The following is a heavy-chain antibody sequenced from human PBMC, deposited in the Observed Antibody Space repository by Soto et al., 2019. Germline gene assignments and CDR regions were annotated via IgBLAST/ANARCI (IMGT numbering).Heavy chain of an antibody. D-gene: IGHD3-22*01. CDR2: ISTYNGNR. Sequence: ASVKVSCKASGYTFTNYGINWVRQAPGQGLEWLGWISTYNGNRNYKENLQGRVTMTTNTSTSTAYMELTSLRSDDTAVYYCARGLYYDSSVGFDPWGQGTLVTVSS. J-gene: IGHJ5*02. CDR1: GYTFTNYG. V-gene: IGHV1-18*01. CDR3: ARGLYYDSSVGFDP.